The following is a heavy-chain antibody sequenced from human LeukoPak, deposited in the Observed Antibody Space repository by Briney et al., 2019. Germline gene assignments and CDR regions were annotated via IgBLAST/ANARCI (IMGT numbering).Heavy chain of an antibody. J-gene: IGHJ5*02. CDR2: IYYSGNI. Sequence: SETLSLTCSVSGGSISSYYWSWIRQPPGKGLDWIGYIYYSGNINYKSPLKSRVTISGDTSKNQFSLKLSSVTAADTAMYYAKHAESGYDRFDRWGQGTLVAVSS. D-gene: IGHD5-12*01. V-gene: IGHV4-59*08. CDR3: KHAESGYDRFDR. CDR1: GGSISSYY.